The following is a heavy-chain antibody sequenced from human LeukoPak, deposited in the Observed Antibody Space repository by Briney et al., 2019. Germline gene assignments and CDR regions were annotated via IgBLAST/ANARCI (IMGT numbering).Heavy chain of an antibody. CDR1: GGTFSSYA. CDR2: IIPIFGTA. V-gene: IGHV1-69*05. CDR3: ARDSIAAVNFFDY. Sequence: GASVKVSCKASGGTFSSYAISWVRQAPGQGLEWMGRIIPIFGTANYAQKFQGRDTITTDESTSTAYMELSSLRSEDTAVYYCARDSIAAVNFFDYWGQGTLVTVSS. J-gene: IGHJ4*02. D-gene: IGHD6-13*01.